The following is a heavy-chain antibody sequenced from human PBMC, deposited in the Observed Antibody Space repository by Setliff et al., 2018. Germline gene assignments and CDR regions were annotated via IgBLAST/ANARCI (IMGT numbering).Heavy chain of an antibody. CDR1: GFPFRIYS. J-gene: IGHJ4*02. CDR2: ISDSSFHI. D-gene: IGHD6-6*01. CDR3: ARWRSSSPDDF. V-gene: IGHV3-21*01. Sequence: GGSLRLSCAASGFPFRIYSMHWVRQAPGKGLEWVSSISDSSFHIYYVDSVRGRFTISRDNAKNSLYLQMDSLRDEGTAVYYCARWRSSSPDDFWGQGTLVTVSS.